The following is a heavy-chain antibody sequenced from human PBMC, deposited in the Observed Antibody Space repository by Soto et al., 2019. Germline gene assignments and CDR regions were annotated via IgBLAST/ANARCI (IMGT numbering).Heavy chain of an antibody. Sequence: QVQLQESGPGLVKPSGTLSLICVVSGGSISSSNWWSWVRQSPGKGLEWIGEISHNDNDNYNPSLHSGVTLSVDKCKNQFSPKLKSVTAADTAVYYGASKNISLLRGAVPHYLGVDVWGLGTTVTVSS. CDR3: ASKNISLLRGAVPHYLGVDV. CDR1: GGSISSSNW. V-gene: IGHV4-4*02. D-gene: IGHD3-10*01. J-gene: IGHJ6*02. CDR2: ISHNDND.